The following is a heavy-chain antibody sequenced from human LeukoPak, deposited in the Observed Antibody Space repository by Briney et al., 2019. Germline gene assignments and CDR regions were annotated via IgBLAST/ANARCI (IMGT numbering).Heavy chain of an antibody. CDR3: ATVSMTRGGYFDY. CDR2: FGPEDGET. CDR1: GYTLTELS. V-gene: IGHV1-24*01. J-gene: IGHJ4*02. D-gene: IGHD3-22*01. Sequence: ASVKVSCKVSGYTLTELSMHWVRQAPGKGLEWMGGFGPEDGETIYAQKFQGRVTMTEDTSTDTAYMELSSLRSEDTAVYYCATVSMTRGGYFDYWGQGTLVTVSS.